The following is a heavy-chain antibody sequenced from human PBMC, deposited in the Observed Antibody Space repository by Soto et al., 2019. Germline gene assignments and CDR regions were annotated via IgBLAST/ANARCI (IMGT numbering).Heavy chain of an antibody. D-gene: IGHD1-20*01. Sequence: TGGSLRLSCAASGFNFGDYAMHWVRQAPGKGLEWVSGINWNSDTNGYAYSANGRFTFSRDNAKCSLLLQMSSLRAEDTAVYFCAMSNCNDLYYHFESWGQGTPVTVSA. J-gene: IGHJ4*02. CDR1: GFNFGDYA. CDR2: INWNSDTN. CDR3: AMSNCNDLYYHFES. V-gene: IGHV3-9*01.